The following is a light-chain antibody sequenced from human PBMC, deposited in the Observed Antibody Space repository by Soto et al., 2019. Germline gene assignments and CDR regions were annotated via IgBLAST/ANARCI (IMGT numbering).Light chain of an antibody. J-gene: IGKJ2*01. CDR3: QQRSN. CDR1: QSVSSY. Sequence: EIVLTQSPATLSLSPGERATLSCRASQSVSSYLAWYQQKPRQAPRLLIYDASNRATGIPARFSGSGSGTDITLTISSLEPEDFAVYYCQQRSNFGQGTKLEIK. V-gene: IGKV3-11*01. CDR2: DAS.